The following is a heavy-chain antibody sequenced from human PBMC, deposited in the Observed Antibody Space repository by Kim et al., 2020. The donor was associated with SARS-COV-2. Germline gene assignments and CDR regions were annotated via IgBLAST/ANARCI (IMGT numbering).Heavy chain of an antibody. CDR3: ARDPRPVVVTAWGTDAFDI. Sequence: ASVKVSCKASGYTFTSYGISWVRQAPGQGLEWMGWISAYNGNTNYAQKLQGRVTMTTDTSTSTAYMELRSLRSDDTAVYYCARDPRPVVVTAWGTDAFDIWGQGTMVTVSS. D-gene: IGHD2-21*02. J-gene: IGHJ3*02. CDR1: GYTFTSYG. CDR2: ISAYNGNT. V-gene: IGHV1-18*01.